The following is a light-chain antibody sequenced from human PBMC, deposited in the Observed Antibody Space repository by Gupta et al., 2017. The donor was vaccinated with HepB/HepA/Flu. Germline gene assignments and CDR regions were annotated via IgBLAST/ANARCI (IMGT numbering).Light chain of an antibody. J-gene: IGKJ2*01. Sequence: EIVLTQSRDFQSVTPKEKVTITCRASQSIGSSLHWYQQKPDQSPKLLIKYAYQSFSGVPSGFSGSGSGTNFTITINSLVAEDAATYYCHQSSSLPYTFGQGTKLEIK. CDR2: YAY. CDR1: QSIGSS. CDR3: HQSSSLPYT. V-gene: IGKV6-21*01.